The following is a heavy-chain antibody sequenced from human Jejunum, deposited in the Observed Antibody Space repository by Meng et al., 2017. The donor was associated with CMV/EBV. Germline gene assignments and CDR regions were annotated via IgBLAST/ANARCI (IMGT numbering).Heavy chain of an antibody. CDR3: ARAPPVAAPGSYFDS. J-gene: IGHJ4*02. V-gene: IGHV4-34*01. D-gene: IGHD1-14*01. CDR2: VTPYGTA. Sequence: ASFNDNYWSWIRQSPGEELEWIGEVTPYGTATYNPSLESRVTISRDTSKNQFSLRLTSVTVEDTAVYYCARAPPVAAPGSYFDSWGQGAQVTVSS. CDR1: ASFNDNY.